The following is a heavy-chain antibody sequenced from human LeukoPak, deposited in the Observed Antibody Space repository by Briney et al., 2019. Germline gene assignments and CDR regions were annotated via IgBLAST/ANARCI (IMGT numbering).Heavy chain of an antibody. V-gene: IGHV3-23*01. CDR3: ARERGHDHGDYRGYYYYYYGMDV. CDR2: ISGSGGST. Sequence: PGGSLRLSCAASGFTFSSYAMSWVRQAPGKGLEWVSAISGSGGSTYYADSVKGRFTISRDNSKNTLYLQMNSLRAEDTAVYYCARERGHDHGDYRGYYYYYYGMDVWGKGTTVTVSS. J-gene: IGHJ6*04. CDR1: GFTFSSYA. D-gene: IGHD4-17*01.